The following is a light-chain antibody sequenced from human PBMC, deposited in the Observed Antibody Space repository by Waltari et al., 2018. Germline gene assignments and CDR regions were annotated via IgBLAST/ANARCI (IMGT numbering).Light chain of an antibody. J-gene: IGKJ1*01. CDR1: QSGSRA. CDR2: GTS. V-gene: IGKV3-20*01. Sequence: IVLTHSPGTLSLSPGERATLSCRASQSGSRALARYQQKPGQAPRLLIYGTSNRATGIPDRFSGSGSWTDFSLTSSRLEPEDVAVYFCQHYVRLPATFGQGTKVEIK. CDR3: QHYVRLPAT.